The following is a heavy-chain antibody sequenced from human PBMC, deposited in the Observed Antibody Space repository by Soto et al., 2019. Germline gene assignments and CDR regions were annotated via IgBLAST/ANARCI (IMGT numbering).Heavy chain of an antibody. CDR1: GFTFSNYV. V-gene: IGHV3-23*01. Sequence: GGSLRLSCAASGFTFSNYVMSWVRQAPGKGLEWLSSLTGSDGKTYYADSVRVRFTISRDNSRNTLSLYMDSLRADDTAVYYCAKYAGLSPGIRFHFNIWGLGTLVTV. D-gene: IGHD1-26*01. CDR3: AKYAGLSPGIRFHFNI. CDR2: LTGSDGKT. J-gene: IGHJ4*02.